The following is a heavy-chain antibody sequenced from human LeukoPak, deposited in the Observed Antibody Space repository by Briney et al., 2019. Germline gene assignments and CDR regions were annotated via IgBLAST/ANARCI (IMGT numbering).Heavy chain of an antibody. CDR3: ARVRPIWNYFDY. J-gene: IGHJ4*02. V-gene: IGHV4-59*08. Sequence: SETLSLTCTVSGGSISTYYWSWFRQPPGKGLEWIGYIYFTGDTNYNPSLKSRVSISLDTSKNQFSLKLTSVTAADTAVYYCARVRPIWNYFDYWGQGTLVTVSS. CDR1: GGSISTYY. D-gene: IGHD2-2*02. CDR2: IYFTGDT.